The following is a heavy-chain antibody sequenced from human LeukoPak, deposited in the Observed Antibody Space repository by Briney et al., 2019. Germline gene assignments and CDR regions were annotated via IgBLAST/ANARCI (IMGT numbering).Heavy chain of an antibody. J-gene: IGHJ6*02. CDR2: IYYSGST. CDR3: ARDSVDYYGMDV. V-gene: IGHV4-30-4*08. CDR1: GGSFSGYY. D-gene: IGHD2-21*01. Sequence: SETLSLTCAVYGGSFSGYYWSWIRQPPGKGLEWIGYIYYSGSTYYNPPHKSLVTISVDTSKNQFSLKLSSVTAADTAVYYCARDSVDYYGMDVWGQGTTVTVSS.